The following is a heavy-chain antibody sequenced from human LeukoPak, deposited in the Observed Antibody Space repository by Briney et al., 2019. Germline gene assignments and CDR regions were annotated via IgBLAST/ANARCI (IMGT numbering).Heavy chain of an antibody. V-gene: IGHV3-74*01. J-gene: IGHJ4*02. D-gene: IGHD6-13*01. CDR2: INSDGSST. Sequence: GGSLRLSCAASGFTFSNYWMHWVRQAPGKGLVWVSRINSDGSSTSYADSVKGRFTISRDNAKNTLYLQMNSLRAEDTAVYYCAKDKRVYASYFDYWGQGTLVTVSS. CDR3: AKDKRVYASYFDY. CDR1: GFTFSNYW.